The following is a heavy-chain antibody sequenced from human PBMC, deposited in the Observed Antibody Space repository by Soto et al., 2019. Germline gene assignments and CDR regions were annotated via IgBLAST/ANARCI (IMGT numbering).Heavy chain of an antibody. CDR3: ARDLGGWPDY. D-gene: IGHD2-15*01. V-gene: IGHV1-3*01. CDR2: INAGTGNT. CDR1: GYTFSNYV. J-gene: IGHJ4*02. Sequence: ASVKVSCKASGYTFSNYVIHWVRQAPGQGLEWMGWINAGTGNTQYSQKFQCRVTITRDTSASTAYMELSSLRSEDTAVYYCARDLGGWPDYWGQGTLVTVSS.